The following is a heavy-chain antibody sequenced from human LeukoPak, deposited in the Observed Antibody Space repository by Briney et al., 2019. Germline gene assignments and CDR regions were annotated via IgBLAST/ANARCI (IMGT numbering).Heavy chain of an antibody. CDR2: ISGSGGSI. CDR1: GFTFSSYA. J-gene: IGHJ4*02. D-gene: IGHD3-3*01. Sequence: YPGGSLRLSCAASGFTFSSYAMSWVRQAPGKGLEWVSVISGSGGSIYYADSVKGRFTISRDNSKNTLYLQMNSLRAEDTAIYYCAKEGGTYDFFGGFFDYWGQGTLVTVSS. CDR3: AKEGGTYDFFGGFFDY. V-gene: IGHV3-23*01.